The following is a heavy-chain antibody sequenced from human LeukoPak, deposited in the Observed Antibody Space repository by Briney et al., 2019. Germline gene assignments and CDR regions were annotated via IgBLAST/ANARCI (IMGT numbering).Heavy chain of an antibody. D-gene: IGHD6-6*01. CDR3: ARGGIAARRNYYYHYMDV. J-gene: IGHJ6*03. V-gene: IGHV3-21*01. Sequence: GGSLRLSCAASGFTFSSYSMNWVRQAPGKGLEWVSSISSSSSYIYYADSVKGRFTISRDNAKNSLYLQMNSLRAEDTAVYYCARGGIAARRNYYYHYMDVWGKGTTVTVSS. CDR2: ISSSSSYI. CDR1: GFTFSSYS.